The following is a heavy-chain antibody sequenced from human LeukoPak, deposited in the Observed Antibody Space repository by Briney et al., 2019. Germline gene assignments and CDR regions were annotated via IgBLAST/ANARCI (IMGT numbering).Heavy chain of an antibody. Sequence: GGSLRLSCAASGFTFDDYAMSWVRQAPGKGLEWVSAISGSGGSTYYADSVKGRFTISRDNSKNTLYLQMNSLRAEDTAVYYCAKRGEAYYYDSSGYYATYWGQGTLVTVSS. CDR1: GFTFDDYA. V-gene: IGHV3-23*01. CDR3: AKRGEAYYYDSSGYYATY. D-gene: IGHD3-22*01. J-gene: IGHJ4*02. CDR2: ISGSGGST.